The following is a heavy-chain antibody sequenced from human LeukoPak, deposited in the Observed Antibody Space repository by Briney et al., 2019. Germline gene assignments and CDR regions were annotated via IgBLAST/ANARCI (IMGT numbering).Heavy chain of an antibody. V-gene: IGHV3-30*04. J-gene: IGHJ4*02. Sequence: GGSLRLSCAASGFTFNTYSMHWVRQSPGRGLECVAATTPDGRNSYYADSVKGRFTISRDNSRNTLYLQMNSLRAEDTAVYYCARDQGGNSQIDYWGQGTLVTVSS. D-gene: IGHD4-23*01. CDR1: GFTFNTYS. CDR3: ARDQGGNSQIDY. CDR2: TTPDGRNS.